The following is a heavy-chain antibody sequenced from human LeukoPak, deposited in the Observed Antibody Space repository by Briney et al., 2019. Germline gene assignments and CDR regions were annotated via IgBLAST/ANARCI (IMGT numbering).Heavy chain of an antibody. Sequence: PGGSLRLSCAAPGFIFTSYALSSVRQAPGKGLEWVSTISGSGGSTYYADSVKGRFTISRDNSKNTVYLQMNSLRAEDTDVYYGAKDRSSVNDVCHGDFDYWGQGTLVTVSS. D-gene: IGHD2-8*01. CDR3: AKDRSSVNDVCHGDFDY. J-gene: IGHJ4*02. CDR2: ISGSGGST. CDR1: GFIFTSYA. V-gene: IGHV3-23*01.